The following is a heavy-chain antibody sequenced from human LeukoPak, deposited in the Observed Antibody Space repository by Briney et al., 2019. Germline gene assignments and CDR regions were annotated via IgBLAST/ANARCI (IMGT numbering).Heavy chain of an antibody. V-gene: IGHV4-59*01. J-gene: IGHJ4*02. D-gene: IGHD1-26*01. CDR3: ARDLGGRQGY. Sequence: SETLSLTCTVSGGSISSYYWSWVRQPPGKGLEWIGYIYYSGSTNYNPSLKSRVTISVDTSKNQFSLKLSSVTAADTAVYYCARDLGGRQGYWGQGMLVAVSS. CDR2: IYYSGST. CDR1: GGSISSYY.